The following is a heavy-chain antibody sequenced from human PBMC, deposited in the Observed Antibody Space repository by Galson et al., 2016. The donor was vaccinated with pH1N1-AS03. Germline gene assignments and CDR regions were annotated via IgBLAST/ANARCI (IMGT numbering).Heavy chain of an antibody. CDR3: SRLVGQAFAY. CDR1: GGSISSHY. Sequence: TLSLTCTVSGGSISSHYWSWIRQSPGKGLEWIGYVYDRVDTNYNPSLKSRVTISVDMSKNQFPLNLSSVTAADTAVYYCSRLVGQAFAYWGQGMLVTVSS. CDR2: VYDRVDT. J-gene: IGHJ4*02. V-gene: IGHV4-59*11.